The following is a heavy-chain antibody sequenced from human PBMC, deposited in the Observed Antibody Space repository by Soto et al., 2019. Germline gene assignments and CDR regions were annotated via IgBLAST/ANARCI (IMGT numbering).Heavy chain of an antibody. V-gene: IGHV3-48*01. Sequence: DAVRGRFTISRDNAKNSLYLQMNSLRAEDTAVYYCARAVAAGDSLGQGTLFTVSS. J-gene: IGHJ4*02. CDR3: ARAVAAGDS. D-gene: IGHD6-25*01.